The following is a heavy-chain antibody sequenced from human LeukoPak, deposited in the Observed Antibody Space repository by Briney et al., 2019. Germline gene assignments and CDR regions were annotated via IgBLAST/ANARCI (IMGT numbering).Heavy chain of an antibody. CDR3: ATGASKVTTDFANY. CDR1: GYSFTNYW. CDR2: IDPSDSYT. D-gene: IGHD4-17*01. J-gene: IGHJ4*02. V-gene: IGHV5-10-1*01. Sequence: GESLTIFCKASGYSFTNYWISWVRQMPGKGLEWMGRIDPSDSYTKYSPSFEGHVTISVDKSISTAFLQWNSLKASDNAMYYCATGASKVTTDFANYWGQGTQVAVSS.